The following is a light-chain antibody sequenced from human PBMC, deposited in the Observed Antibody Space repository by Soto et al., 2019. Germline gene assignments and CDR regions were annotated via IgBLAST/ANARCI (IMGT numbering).Light chain of an antibody. CDR1: QTIYSN. Sequence: IGMTQSPATLSVSPGERATLSCRASQTIYSNVAWYQQRPGQPPRLLIYRASSRATGIPARFSGSGSGTEFTLTINSLQSEDFAVYYCHQYNSWPRGTFGPGTKVEIK. CDR3: HQYNSWPRGT. V-gene: IGKV3-15*01. CDR2: RAS. J-gene: IGKJ3*01.